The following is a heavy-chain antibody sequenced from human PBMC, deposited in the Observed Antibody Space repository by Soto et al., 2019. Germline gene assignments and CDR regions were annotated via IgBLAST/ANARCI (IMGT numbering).Heavy chain of an antibody. CDR3: VKGSEVARQELDY. D-gene: IGHD2-15*01. V-gene: IGHV3-30*18. CDR2: ISSYGSDK. J-gene: IGHJ4*02. Sequence: QVQLVESGGGVVQPGRSLRLSCAASGFSFSNCGMHWVRQAPGKGLEWVAAISSYGSDKYYSESVKGRFTISRDNSKNTLFLQMNSLRVEDTAVYYCVKGSEVARQELDYWGQGTLVTVSS. CDR1: GFSFSNCG.